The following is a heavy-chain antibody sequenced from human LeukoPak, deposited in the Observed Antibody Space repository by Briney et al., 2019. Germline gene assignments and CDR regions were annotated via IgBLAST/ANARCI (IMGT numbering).Heavy chain of an antibody. J-gene: IGHJ4*02. CDR2: IFFSDNI. CDR1: GDSVSGQY. Sequence: SETLSLTCTVSGDSVSGQYWSWTRQPPGKGLEWIGHIFFSDNIRYNPSLKSRATISTDTSKNQFSLRLSSVTAADTAVYYCARGNILTGYCSDFWGQGALVTVSS. CDR3: ARGNILTGYCSDF. V-gene: IGHV4-59*02. D-gene: IGHD3-9*01.